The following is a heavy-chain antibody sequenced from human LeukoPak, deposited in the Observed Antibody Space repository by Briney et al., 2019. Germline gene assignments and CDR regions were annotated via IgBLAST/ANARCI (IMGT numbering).Heavy chain of an antibody. Sequence: PGGSLRLSCAASGFTFSSYGMHWVRQAPGKGLEWVAVISYDGSNKYYADSVKGRFTISRDNSKNTLYLQMNSLRAEDTAVYYCAKAGYYDSSGYPWGGYFQHWGQGTLVTVSS. V-gene: IGHV3-30*18. CDR2: ISYDGSNK. CDR1: GFTFSSYG. J-gene: IGHJ1*01. CDR3: AKAGYYDSSGYPWGGYFQH. D-gene: IGHD3-22*01.